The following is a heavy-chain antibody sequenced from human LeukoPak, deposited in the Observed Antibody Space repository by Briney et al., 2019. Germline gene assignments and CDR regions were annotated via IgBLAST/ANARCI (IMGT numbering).Heavy chain of an antibody. J-gene: IGHJ5*02. CDR3: ARVLAAAGTAWFDP. CDR2: INTNTGNP. V-gene: IGHV7-4-1*02. D-gene: IGHD6-13*01. Sequence: ASVKVSCKASGYTFTSYAMNWVRQAPGQGLEWMGWINTNTGNPTYAQGFTGRFVFSLDTSVSTAYLQISSLKAEDTAVYYCARVLAAAGTAWFDPWGQGTLVTVSS. CDR1: GYTFTSYA.